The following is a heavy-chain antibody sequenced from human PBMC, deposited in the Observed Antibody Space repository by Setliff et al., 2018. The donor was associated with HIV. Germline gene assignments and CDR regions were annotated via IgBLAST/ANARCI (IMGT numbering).Heavy chain of an antibody. CDR1: GGSISSHY. CDR3: ARVKAKYQLMYYFDY. D-gene: IGHD2-2*01. Sequence: SETLSRTCTVSGGSISSHYWSWIRQPPGKGLEWIGSIYYSGSTNYNPSLKSRVTISVDTSKNQFSLKLSSVTAADPAVYYCARVKAKYQLMYYFDYWGPGTLVTVSP. CDR2: IYYSGST. V-gene: IGHV4-59*11. J-gene: IGHJ4*02.